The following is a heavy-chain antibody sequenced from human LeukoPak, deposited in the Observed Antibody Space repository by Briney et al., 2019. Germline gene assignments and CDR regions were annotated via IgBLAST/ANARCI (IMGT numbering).Heavy chain of an antibody. J-gene: IGHJ4*02. CDR3: AKDWVVRGVIRGYFDH. D-gene: IGHD3-10*01. V-gene: IGHV3-23*01. CDR2: ISGSGGNT. CDR1: GFSFSTCG. Sequence: GGSLRLSCAASGFSFSTCGMSWVRQAPGKGLEWVAVISGSGGNTYYADSVKGRLTISRDNSKNTLYLQMSSLRVEDTAVYYCAKDWVVRGVIRGYFDHWGQGTLVTVSS.